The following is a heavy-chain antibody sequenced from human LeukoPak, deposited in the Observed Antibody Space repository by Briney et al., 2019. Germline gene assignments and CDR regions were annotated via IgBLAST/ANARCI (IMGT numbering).Heavy chain of an antibody. V-gene: IGHV1-24*01. J-gene: IGHJ4*02. CDR2: FDPEDGET. CDR3: ATDRRYYYDSSGYTIPIDC. D-gene: IGHD3-22*01. CDR1: GYTFTSYY. Sequence: ASVKVSCKASGYTFTSYYMHWVRQAPGKGLEWMGGFDPEDGETIYAQKFQGRVTMTEDTSTDTAYMELSSLRSEDTAVYYCATDRRYYYDSSGYTIPIDCWGQGTLVTVSS.